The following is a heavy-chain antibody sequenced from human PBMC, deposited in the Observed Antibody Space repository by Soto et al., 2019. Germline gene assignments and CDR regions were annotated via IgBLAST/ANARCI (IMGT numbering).Heavy chain of an antibody. V-gene: IGHV4-59*02. CDR1: GDSVTENY. CDR2: MHYTGFS. CDR3: ARDSYDSSGYYLNWFDP. J-gene: IGHJ5*02. Sequence: SETLSLTCAFSGDSVTENYLTWIRQSPEKGLEWIGYMHYTGFSFSNPSLKSRVAMSVDKSKNEFTLQLTSVTAADTAVYYCARDSYDSSGYYLNWFDPWGQGTLVTVSS. D-gene: IGHD3-22*01.